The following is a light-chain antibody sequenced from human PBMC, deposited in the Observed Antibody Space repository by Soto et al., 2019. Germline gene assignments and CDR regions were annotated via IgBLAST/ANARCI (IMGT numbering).Light chain of an antibody. Sequence: EIVMTQSPATLSVSPGEKATLSCRASQTVGNNLAWYQQKPGQAPRLLIYFASTRATGIPARFSGSGSGTAFTLTISSLQSEDFAVYYCQQYNKWPLTFGGGTKVETK. CDR2: FAS. J-gene: IGKJ4*01. V-gene: IGKV3-15*01. CDR3: QQYNKWPLT. CDR1: QTVGNN.